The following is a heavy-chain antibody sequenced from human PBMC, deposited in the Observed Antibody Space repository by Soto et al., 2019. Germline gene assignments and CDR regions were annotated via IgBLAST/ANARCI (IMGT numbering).Heavy chain of an antibody. CDR3: ARDGSGSRSRASPMDV. V-gene: IGHV1-69*01. J-gene: IGHJ6*02. Sequence: QVQLVQSGAEVKKPGSSVKVSCKASGDTFSSYAISWVRQAPGQGLEWMGGIIPIFGTANYAQKFQGRVTITADETTSTDYMEFSSLRSEDTAVYYCARDGSGSRSRASPMDVWGQGTTVTVSS. D-gene: IGHD3-22*01. CDR2: IIPIFGTA. CDR1: GDTFSSYA.